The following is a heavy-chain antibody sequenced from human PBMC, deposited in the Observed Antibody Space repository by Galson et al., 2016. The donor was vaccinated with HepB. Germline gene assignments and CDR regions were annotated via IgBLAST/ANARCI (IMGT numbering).Heavy chain of an antibody. CDR2: ISWNSAII. J-gene: IGHJ4*02. Sequence: SLRLSCAASGFTFDDHAMHWVRQAPGKGLEWVSGISWNSAIIAYADSVEGRFTISRDNARNSLYLQVNSLRTEDTAFYFCARRGYSDYYFDYWGQGTLVTVSS. CDR3: ARRGYSDYYFDY. D-gene: IGHD3-16*02. V-gene: IGHV3-9*01. CDR1: GFTFDDHA.